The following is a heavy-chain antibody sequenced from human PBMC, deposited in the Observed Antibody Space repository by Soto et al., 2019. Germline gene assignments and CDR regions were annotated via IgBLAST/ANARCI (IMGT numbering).Heavy chain of an antibody. CDR2: IKSKTDGGTT. CDR1: GFTFSNAW. V-gene: IGHV3-15*01. Sequence: EVQLVESGGGLVKPGGSLRLSCAASGFTFSNAWMSWVRQAPGKGLEWVGRIKSKTDGGTTDYAAPVKGRFTISRDDSKNTLYLQMNSLKTEDTAVYYCTTGDRRHMTHTYDCSGGSCYFAYYYGMDVWGQGTTVTVSS. J-gene: IGHJ6*02. CDR3: TTGDRRHMTHTYDCSGGSCYFAYYYGMDV. D-gene: IGHD2-15*01.